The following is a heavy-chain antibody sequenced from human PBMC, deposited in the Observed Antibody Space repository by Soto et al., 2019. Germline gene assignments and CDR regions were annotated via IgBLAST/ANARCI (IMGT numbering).Heavy chain of an antibody. V-gene: IGHV3-48*03. J-gene: IGHJ5*02. CDR3: AREGGFDWFYP. CDR1: GFIFSDYE. Sequence: QTGGSLRLSCAASGFIFSDYEMNWVRQAPGKGLEWVSCISISGTTIHFADSVKGRFTISRDNAKNSVYLQMNSLKIEDTAVYYCAREGGFDWFYPWGQGTLVTVSS. CDR2: ISISGTTI.